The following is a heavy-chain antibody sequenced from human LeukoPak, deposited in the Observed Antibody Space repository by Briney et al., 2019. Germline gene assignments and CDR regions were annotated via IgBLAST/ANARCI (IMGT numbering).Heavy chain of an antibody. D-gene: IGHD3-3*01. CDR1: GGSISSGSYY. CDR3: ASRTYYDFWSGYRGKDASDI. CDR2: IYTSGST. Sequence: SETLSLTCTVSGGSISSGSYYWSWIRQPAGKGLEWIGRIYTSGSTNYNPSLKSRVTISVDTSKNQFSLKLSSVTAADTAVYYCASRTYYDFWSGYRGKDASDIWGQGTMVTVSS. J-gene: IGHJ3*02. V-gene: IGHV4-61*02.